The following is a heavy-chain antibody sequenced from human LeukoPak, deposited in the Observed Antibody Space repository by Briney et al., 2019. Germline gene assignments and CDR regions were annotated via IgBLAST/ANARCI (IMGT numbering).Heavy chain of an antibody. CDR3: AKSVYGSGNY. CDR1: GFTISSYG. D-gene: IGHD3-10*01. V-gene: IGHV3-23*01. CDR2: ISGGTT. Sequence: GGSLRLPCAASGFTISSYGMSWVRQAPGKGLEWVSSISGGTTYYADSVKGRFTISRDNSKSIVSLQMNSLRAEDTAVYYCAKSVYGSGNYWGQGTLVTVSS. J-gene: IGHJ4*02.